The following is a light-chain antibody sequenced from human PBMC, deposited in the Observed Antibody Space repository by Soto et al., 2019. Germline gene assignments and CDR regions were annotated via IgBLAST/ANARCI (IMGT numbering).Light chain of an antibody. V-gene: IGLV2-14*01. CDR1: SSDLAIYNY. CDR3: CSYAGSYTFV. Sequence: QSVLTQPASVSGSPGQSITISCTGTSSDLAIYNYVSWYQQQPGKAPKLMIYQVTNRPSGVSNRFSGSRSGNTASLTISGLQAEDEADYYCCSYAGSYTFVFGTGTKLTVL. CDR2: QVT. J-gene: IGLJ1*01.